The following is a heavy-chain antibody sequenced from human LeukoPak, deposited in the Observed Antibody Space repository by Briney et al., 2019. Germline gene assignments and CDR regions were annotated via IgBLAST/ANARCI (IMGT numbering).Heavy chain of an antibody. D-gene: IGHD3-10*01. J-gene: IGHJ6*03. CDR1: GFTFSSYG. Sequence: GGSLRLSCAASGFTFSSYGMHWVRQAPGKGLEWVAFIRYDGSNKYYADSVKGRFTISRDNSKNTLYLQMNSLRAEDTAVYYCARDAPGDYYYMDVWGKGTTVTVSS. CDR3: ARDAPGDYYYMDV. V-gene: IGHV3-30*02. CDR2: IRYDGSNK.